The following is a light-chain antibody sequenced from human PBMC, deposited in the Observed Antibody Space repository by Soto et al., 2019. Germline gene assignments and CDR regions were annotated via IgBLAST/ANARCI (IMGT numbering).Light chain of an antibody. Sequence: DIQLTQSPSFLSASVRDRVTLTCRASQGISSYLAWYQQKPGKAPKLLIYAASTLQSGVPSRFSGSGSGTEFTLTISRLQPEDFATYYCQQLKSYPHTFGQGTKLEIK. CDR3: QQLKSYPHT. CDR2: AAS. CDR1: QGISSY. J-gene: IGKJ2*01. V-gene: IGKV1-9*01.